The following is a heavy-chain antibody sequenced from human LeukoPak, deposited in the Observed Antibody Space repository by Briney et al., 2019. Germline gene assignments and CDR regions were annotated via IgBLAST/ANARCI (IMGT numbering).Heavy chain of an antibody. CDR1: GASVLTNSYY. J-gene: IGHJ3*02. V-gene: IGHV4-39*01. CDR2: VYYSGST. CDR3: ARTEDYYDSSGDYWRGFDI. D-gene: IGHD3-22*01. Sequence: PSETLSLTCTVSGASVLTNSYYWGWIRQPPGKGLEWIGSVYYSGSTYYNPPLGSRVTLSVDTSKNQFSLRLNSVTAADTAIYYCARTEDYYDSSGDYWRGFDIWGQGTMVTISS.